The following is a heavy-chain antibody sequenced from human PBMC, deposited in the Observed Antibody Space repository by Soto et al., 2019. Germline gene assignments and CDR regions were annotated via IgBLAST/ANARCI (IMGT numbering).Heavy chain of an antibody. CDR1: GYTFTSYY. D-gene: IGHD6-19*01. Sequence: VKGSCKGSGYTFTSYYMHWVRQAPGQGLEWMGIINPSGGSTSYAQKFQGRVTMTRDTSTSTVYMELSSLRSEDTAVYYCARVNGIAVAGADIWGQGTMVTVSS. CDR2: INPSGGST. J-gene: IGHJ3*02. CDR3: ARVNGIAVAGADI. V-gene: IGHV1-46*01.